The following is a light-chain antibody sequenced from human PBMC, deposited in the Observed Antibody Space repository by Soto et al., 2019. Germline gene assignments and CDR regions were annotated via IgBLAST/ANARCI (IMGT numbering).Light chain of an antibody. J-gene: IGLJ2*01. CDR1: SSNIGSNY. CDR2: RNN. V-gene: IGLV1-47*01. Sequence: QSVLTQPPSASGTPGQRVTSSCSGSSSNIGSNYIYWYQQLPGTAPKLLIYRNNQRPSGVPDRFSGSKSGTSASLAISGLRSEDEAEYYCAAWDNSMSGVVFGGGTKLTVL. CDR3: AAWDNSMSGVV.